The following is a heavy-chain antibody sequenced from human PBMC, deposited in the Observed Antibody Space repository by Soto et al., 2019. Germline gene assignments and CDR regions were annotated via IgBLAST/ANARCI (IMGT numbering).Heavy chain of an antibody. V-gene: IGHV3-30-3*01. J-gene: IGHJ4*02. CDR2: ISDDGSNK. D-gene: IGHD6-13*01. CDR1: GFTCSNYA. CDR3: ARERFASSWSYLDY. Sequence: QLQPVESGGGVLKPGRSLRLSCAASGFTCSNYALHWVRQAPGKELEWVAVISDDGSNKYYPYSVKGRFTISRDNSKNPLYLQMNSLTAEDTSMYYCARERFASSWSYLDYLGQGTPVTVSS.